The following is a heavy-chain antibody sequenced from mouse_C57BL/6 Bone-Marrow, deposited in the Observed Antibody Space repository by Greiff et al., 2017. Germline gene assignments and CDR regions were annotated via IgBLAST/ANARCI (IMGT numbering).Heavy chain of an antibody. CDR1: GFSLTSYG. D-gene: IGHD2-2*01. J-gene: IGHJ3*01. CDR3: ARTGLFAY. V-gene: IGHV2-2*01. CDR2: IWSGGST. Sequence: QVQLKQSGPGLVQPSQSLSITCTVSGFSLTSYGVHWVRQSPGKGLEWLGVIWSGGSTDYNAALISRLSISKDNSKSQVFFKMNSLQADDAAIYYCARTGLFAYWGQGTLVTVSA.